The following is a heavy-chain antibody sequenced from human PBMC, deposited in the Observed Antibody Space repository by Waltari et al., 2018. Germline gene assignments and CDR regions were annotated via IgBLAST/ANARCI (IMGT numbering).Heavy chain of an antibody. CDR2: INTDGSEK. V-gene: IGHV3-7*01. J-gene: IGHJ4*02. D-gene: IGHD6-19*01. CDR3: VKGGGSGWPFDY. CDR1: GFMFRRSW. Sequence: ELQLVEFGGGLVQSGGSRSLSCGASGFMFRRSWMSRVRQTPGTGMEGLANINTDGSEKNYVDSVKGGFTISRDNAKNSLYLQMSSLRAEDTAVYYCVKGGGSGWPFDYWGQGTRVTASS.